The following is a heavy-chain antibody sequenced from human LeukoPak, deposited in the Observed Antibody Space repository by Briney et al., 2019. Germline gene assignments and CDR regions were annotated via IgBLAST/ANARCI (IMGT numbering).Heavy chain of an antibody. J-gene: IGHJ4*02. Sequence: SETLSLTCAVYGGSFSGYYWSWIRQPPGKGLEWIGEINHSGSTNDNPSLKSRVTISVDTSKNQFSLKLSSVTAADTAVYYCARVGAGRYYFDYWGQGTLVTVSS. CDR1: GGSFSGYY. CDR2: INHSGST. V-gene: IGHV4-34*01. D-gene: IGHD1-26*01. CDR3: ARVGAGRYYFDY.